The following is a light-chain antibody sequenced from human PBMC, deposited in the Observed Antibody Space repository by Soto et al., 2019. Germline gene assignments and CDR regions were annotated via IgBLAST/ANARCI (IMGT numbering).Light chain of an antibody. CDR1: SSDVGGSNY. Sequence: QSVLTQPASVSGSPGQSITISCTGTSSDVGGSNYVSWYQQHPGKAPKLMIYDVSNRPSGVSNRFSGSKSGNTASLTISGLQAEDEADSYCGSYTSSSTLYVFGTGTKVTVL. CDR2: DVS. J-gene: IGLJ1*01. V-gene: IGLV2-14*01. CDR3: GSYTSSSTLYV.